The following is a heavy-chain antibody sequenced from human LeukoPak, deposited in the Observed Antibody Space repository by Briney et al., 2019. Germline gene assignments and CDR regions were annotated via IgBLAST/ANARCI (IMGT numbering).Heavy chain of an antibody. J-gene: IGHJ6*02. Sequence: SETLSLTCTVSGGSISSGDYYWSWIRQPPGKGLEWIGYIYYSGSTYYNPSLKSRVTISVDTSKNQFSLKLSSVTAADTAVYYCASDSGSAPYYYYGMDVWGQGTTVTVSS. CDR1: GGSISSGDYY. CDR2: IYYSGST. D-gene: IGHD3-10*01. CDR3: ASDSGSAPYYYYGMDV. V-gene: IGHV4-30-4*01.